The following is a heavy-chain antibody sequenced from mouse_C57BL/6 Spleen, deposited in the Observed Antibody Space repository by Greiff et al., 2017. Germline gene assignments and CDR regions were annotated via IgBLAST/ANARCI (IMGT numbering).Heavy chain of an antibody. J-gene: IGHJ4*01. CDR3: ARQDYYGSRGYAMDY. CDR1: GYTFTSYW. CDR2: IYPGSGST. Sequence: QVQLQQPGAELVKPGASVKMSCKASGYTFTSYWITWVKQRPGQGLEWIGDIYPGSGSTNYNEKFKSKATLTVDTSSSTAYMQLSSLTSEDSAVYYCARQDYYGSRGYAMDYWGQGTSVTVSS. V-gene: IGHV1-55*01. D-gene: IGHD1-1*01.